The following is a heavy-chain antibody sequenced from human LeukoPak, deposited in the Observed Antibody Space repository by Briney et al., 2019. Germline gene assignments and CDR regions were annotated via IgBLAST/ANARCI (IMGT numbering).Heavy chain of an antibody. CDR2: INSDESTI. CDR1: GFTFSSYA. Sequence: SGGSLRLSCAASGFTFSSYAMSWVRQAPGKGLVWVSRINSDESTINYADSVKGRFTISRDDANNTLYLQMNSLRAEDTAVYYCARGGNYRFDSWGQGALVTVSS. J-gene: IGHJ4*02. CDR3: ARGGNYRFDS. D-gene: IGHD1-26*01. V-gene: IGHV3-74*01.